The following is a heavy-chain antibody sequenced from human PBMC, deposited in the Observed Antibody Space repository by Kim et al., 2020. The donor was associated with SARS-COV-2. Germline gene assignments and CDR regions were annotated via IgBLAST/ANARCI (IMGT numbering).Heavy chain of an antibody. CDR3: AREHDDYGVWFDP. Sequence: YAQECQGRVTLPRGTSTSTVYMELRRLGSEDTAVYYCAREHDDYGVWFDPWGQGTLVTVSS. D-gene: IGHD4-17*01. V-gene: IGHV1-46*01. J-gene: IGHJ5*02.